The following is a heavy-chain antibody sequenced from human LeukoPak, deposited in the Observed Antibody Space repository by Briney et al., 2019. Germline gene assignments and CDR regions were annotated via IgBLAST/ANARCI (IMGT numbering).Heavy chain of an antibody. CDR3: AREAKGFDI. CDR2: ISYDGSNK. J-gene: IGHJ3*02. Sequence: GGSLRLSCAASGFTFSSYAMHWIRQAPGRGLEWVAAISYDGSNKYYADSVKGRFTISRDNSKNTLYLQMNSLRAEDTAVYYCAREAKGFDIWGQGTMVTVSS. V-gene: IGHV3-30-3*01. CDR1: GFTFSSYA.